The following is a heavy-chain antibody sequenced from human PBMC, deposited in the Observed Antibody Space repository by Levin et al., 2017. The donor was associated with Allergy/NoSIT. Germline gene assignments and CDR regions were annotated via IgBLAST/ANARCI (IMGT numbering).Heavy chain of an antibody. V-gene: IGHV3-23*01. Sequence: GESLKISCAASGFTFSSYAMSWVRQAPGKGLEWVSAISGSGGSTYYADSVKGRFTISRDNSKNTLYLQMNSLRAEDTAVYYCAKDSAPLDYWGQGTLVTVSS. CDR3: AKDSAPLDY. D-gene: IGHD6-6*01. CDR2: ISGSGGST. J-gene: IGHJ4*02. CDR1: GFTFSSYA.